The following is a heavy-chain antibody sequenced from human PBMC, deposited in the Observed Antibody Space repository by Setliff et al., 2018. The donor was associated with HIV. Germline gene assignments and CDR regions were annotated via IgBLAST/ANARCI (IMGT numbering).Heavy chain of an antibody. CDR1: GYTFTDYY. CDR3: ARDDRAVATIL. V-gene: IGHV1-2*02. D-gene: IGHD5-12*01. J-gene: IGHJ4*02. Sequence: ASVKVSCKASGYTFTDYYMHWVRQVPGQGLEWMGWSNPNTGGTKYAQKFQGRVTMTRDTSISTAYMELSSLRSDDTAVYYCARDDRAVATILWGQGTLVTVSS. CDR2: SNPNTGGT.